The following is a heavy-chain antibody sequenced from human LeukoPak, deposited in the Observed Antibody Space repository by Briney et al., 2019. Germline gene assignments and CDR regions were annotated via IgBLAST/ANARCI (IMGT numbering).Heavy chain of an antibody. V-gene: IGHV3-48*02. J-gene: IGHJ4*02. CDR2: ITASGTAM. Sequence: GGSLRLSCAASGFTFSSYSMNWVRQAPGKELEWVSHITASGTAMFYADSVKGRFTISRDNAKNSLYLQMNSLRDEDTAVYYCASSGSYRFDYWGQGTLVTVSS. D-gene: IGHD1-26*01. CDR1: GFTFSSYS. CDR3: ASSGSYRFDY.